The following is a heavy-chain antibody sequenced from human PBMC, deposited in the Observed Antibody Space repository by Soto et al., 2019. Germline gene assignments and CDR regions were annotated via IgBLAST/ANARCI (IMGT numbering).Heavy chain of an antibody. CDR1: CGSFGGYY. Sequence: AGTRSLAGAVYCGSFGGYYGSWIVQPARKGLEWIGEINHSGSTNYNPSLKSRVTISVDTSKNQFSLKLSSVTAADTAVYYCARGLATVTTSYYYYYYMDVWGKGTTVT. D-gene: IGHD4-17*01. CDR3: ARGLATVTTSYYYYYYMDV. J-gene: IGHJ6*03. V-gene: IGHV4-34*01. CDR2: INHSGST.